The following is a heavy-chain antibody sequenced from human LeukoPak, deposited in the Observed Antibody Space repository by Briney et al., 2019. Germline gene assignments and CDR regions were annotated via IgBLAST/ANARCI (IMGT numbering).Heavy chain of an antibody. Sequence: GGSLRLSCAASGFTFSSYAMSWVRQAPGKGLEWVSAISGSGGSTYYADSVKGRFTISRDNAKNSLYLQMNSLRAEDTAVYYCARRQVSSSWYSLQPFDYWGQGTLVTVSS. CDR3: ARRQVSSSWYSLQPFDY. J-gene: IGHJ4*02. V-gene: IGHV3-23*01. D-gene: IGHD6-13*01. CDR2: ISGSGGST. CDR1: GFTFSSYA.